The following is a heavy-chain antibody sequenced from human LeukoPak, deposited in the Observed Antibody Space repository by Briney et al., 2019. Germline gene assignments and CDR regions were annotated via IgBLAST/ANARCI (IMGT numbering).Heavy chain of an antibody. J-gene: IGHJ6*02. CDR2: IYSGGST. Sequence: IQPGGSLRLSCAASGFTFSSYAMSWVRQAPGKGLEWVSVIYSGGSTYYADSVKGRFTISRDNSKNTLYLQMNSLRAEDTAVYYCARIVVVPAATVYYYYGMDVWGQGTTVTVSS. D-gene: IGHD2-2*01. CDR1: GFTFSSYA. V-gene: IGHV3-53*01. CDR3: ARIVVVPAATVYYYYGMDV.